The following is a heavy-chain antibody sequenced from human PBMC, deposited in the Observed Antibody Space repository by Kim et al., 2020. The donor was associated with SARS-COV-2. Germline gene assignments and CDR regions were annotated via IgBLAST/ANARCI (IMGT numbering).Heavy chain of an antibody. J-gene: IGHJ6*02. CDR3: ARAPPGSSSWYGDYYYYGMDV. Sequence: GGSLRLSCAASGITFSSYGMHWVRQAPGKGLEWVAVISYDGSNKNYADSVKGRFTISRDNSKNTLYLQMNSLRAEDTAVYYCARAPPGSSSWYGDYYYYGMDVWGQGTTVTVSS. V-gene: IGHV3-30*03. CDR2: ISYDGSNK. CDR1: GITFSSYG. D-gene: IGHD6-13*01.